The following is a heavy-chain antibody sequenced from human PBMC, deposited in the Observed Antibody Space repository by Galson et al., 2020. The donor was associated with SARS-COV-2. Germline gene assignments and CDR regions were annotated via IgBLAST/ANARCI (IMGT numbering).Heavy chain of an antibody. V-gene: IGHV3-48*01. D-gene: IGHD6-13*01. CDR1: GFTFSSDS. J-gene: IGHJ4*02. Sequence: GGSLTLSCAASGFTFSSDSMNWVRQAPGKGQEWVSYISSSSTIYYADSVKGRFTISRDNAKNSLYLQMNSLRAEDTAVYYCAPERGSSPFDYWGQGTLVTVSS. CDR2: ISSSSTI. CDR3: APERGSSPFDY.